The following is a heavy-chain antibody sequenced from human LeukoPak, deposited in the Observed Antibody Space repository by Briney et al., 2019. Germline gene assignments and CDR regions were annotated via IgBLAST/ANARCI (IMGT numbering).Heavy chain of an antibody. CDR2: INPNTGGA. D-gene: IGHD3-10*01. Sequence: ASVKVSCKASGYTFTGYHMHWVRQAPGQGLEWMGWINPNTGGANYAQKFQGRVTMTRDTSISTAYMELSRLRSDDTAVYYCATLLSALETKPWGQGTQVTVSS. CDR3: ATLLSALETKP. V-gene: IGHV1-2*02. J-gene: IGHJ5*02. CDR1: GYTFTGYH.